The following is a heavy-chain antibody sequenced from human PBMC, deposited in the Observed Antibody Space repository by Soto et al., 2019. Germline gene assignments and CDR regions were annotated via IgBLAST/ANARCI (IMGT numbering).Heavy chain of an antibody. D-gene: IGHD3-16*01. J-gene: IGHJ5*02. CDR2: IYHSGST. CDR3: EREMVGWGEHNNWFDP. Sequence: PSETLSLTCAVSGGSISSSNWWSWVRQPPGKGLEWIGEIYHSGSTNYNPSLKSRVTISVDKSKNQFSLKLSSVTAADTAVYYCEREMVGWGEHNNWFDPWGQGSLGT. V-gene: IGHV4-4*02. CDR1: GGSISSSNW.